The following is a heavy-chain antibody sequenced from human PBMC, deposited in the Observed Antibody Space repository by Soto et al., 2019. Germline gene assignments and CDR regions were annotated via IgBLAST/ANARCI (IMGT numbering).Heavy chain of an antibody. Sequence: PGESLKISCKGSRYSFTSYWIGWVRQMPGKGLEWMGIIYPGDSDTRYSPSFQGQVTISADKSISTAYLQWSSLKASDTAMYYCARHPPYYYDSSGNDDAFDIWGQGTMVTVSS. CDR1: RYSFTSYW. CDR3: ARHPPYYYDSSGNDDAFDI. CDR2: IYPGDSDT. D-gene: IGHD3-22*01. V-gene: IGHV5-51*01. J-gene: IGHJ3*02.